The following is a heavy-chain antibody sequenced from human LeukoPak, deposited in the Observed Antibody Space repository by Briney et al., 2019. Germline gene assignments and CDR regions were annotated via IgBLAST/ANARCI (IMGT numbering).Heavy chain of an antibody. CDR3: ARFSSGYYRNFDY. V-gene: IGHV3-33*01. CDR1: GFTFSSYG. CDR2: IWYDGSNK. J-gene: IGHJ4*02. Sequence: HPGGSLRLSCAASGFTFSSYGMPWVRQAPGKGLEWVAVIWYDGSNKYYADSVKGRFTISRDNSKNTLYLQMNSLRAEDTAVYYCARFSSGYYRNFDYWGQGTLVTVSS. D-gene: IGHD3-22*01.